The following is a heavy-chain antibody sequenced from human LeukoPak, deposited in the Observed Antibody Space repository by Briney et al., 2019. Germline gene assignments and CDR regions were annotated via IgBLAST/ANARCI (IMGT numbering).Heavy chain of an antibody. CDR2: IYYSGST. Sequence: SETLSLTCTVSGGSISTYYWSWIRQSPGKGLEWIGSIYYSGSTNYNPSLKSRVTISVDTSKNQFSLELSSVTAADTAVYYCARVPELRFLGWLFQPLDFGGQGTLVTVSS. J-gene: IGHJ4*02. CDR3: ARVPELRFLGWLFQPLDF. CDR1: GGSISTYY. V-gene: IGHV4-59*08. D-gene: IGHD3-3*01.